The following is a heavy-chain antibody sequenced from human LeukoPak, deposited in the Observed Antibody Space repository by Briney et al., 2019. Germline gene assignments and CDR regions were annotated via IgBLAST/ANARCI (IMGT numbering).Heavy chain of an antibody. CDR1: GFSVKSYY. V-gene: IGHV3-66*01. D-gene: IGHD3-3*02. CDR2: MYSGGST. J-gene: IGHJ4*02. Sequence: GGSLRLSCAATGFSVKSYYMSWVRQAPGKGLEWVSVMYSGGSTYYADSVMGRFTISRDISKNTVDLQMNSLRVEDTAVYYCASVLTLGGQGTPVTVSS. CDR3: ASVLTL.